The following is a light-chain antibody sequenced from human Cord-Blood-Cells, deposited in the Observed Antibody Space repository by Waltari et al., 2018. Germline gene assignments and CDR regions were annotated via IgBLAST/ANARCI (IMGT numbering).Light chain of an antibody. CDR2: RNN. CDR1: SSNIGSNY. CDR3: AAWDDSLSGRV. J-gene: IGLJ3*02. V-gene: IGLV1-47*01. Sequence: QSVLTQPPSASGTPGQRVTIPCSGSSSNIGSNYVYWYQQLPGTAPKLLIYRNNKRPSGVPDRFSGSKSGTSASLAISGLRSEDEADYYCAAWDDSLSGRVFGGGTKLTVL.